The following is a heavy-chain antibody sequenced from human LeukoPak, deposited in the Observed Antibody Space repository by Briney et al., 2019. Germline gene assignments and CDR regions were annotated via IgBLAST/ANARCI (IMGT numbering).Heavy chain of an antibody. V-gene: IGHV3-21*01. CDR2: ISARSTYI. CDR3: ARDTYGFPYYYYYYMDV. CDR1: GFTFSSHS. J-gene: IGHJ6*03. D-gene: IGHD3-10*01. Sequence: GGSLRLSCAASGFTFSSHSMNWVRQAPGKGLEWVSSISARSTYIYYADSVKGQFTISRDNAKNSLYLQMNSLRAEDTAVYYCARDTYGFPYYYYYYMDVWGKGTTVTVSS.